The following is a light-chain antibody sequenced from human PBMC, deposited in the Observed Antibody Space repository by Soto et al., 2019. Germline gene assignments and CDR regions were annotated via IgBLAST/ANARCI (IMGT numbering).Light chain of an antibody. CDR1: QGITTW. CDR3: QQLNHYPST. V-gene: IGKV1-12*02. CDR2: AAS. J-gene: IGKJ4*01. Sequence: DIQMTQSPSSVSASVGDRVTISCRASQGITTWLAWYQQKPGKAPKLLIYAASTLQSGVPPRFSGSGSGTDFTLTISSLQPEDFATYYCQQLNHYPSTFGGGTRWIS.